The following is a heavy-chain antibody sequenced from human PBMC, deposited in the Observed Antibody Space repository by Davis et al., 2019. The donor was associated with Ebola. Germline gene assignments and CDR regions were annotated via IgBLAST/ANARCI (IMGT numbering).Heavy chain of an antibody. J-gene: IGHJ4*02. CDR3: ARGHISVLGVLTPEGAFDY. CDR2: TYYRTKWYN. V-gene: IGHV6-1*01. Sequence: SQTLSLTCAISGDSVSTTSAAWNWIRQSPSRGLEWLGRTYYRTKWYNDYAVSAKSRITINPDTSKTQFSLQLNSVTPEDTALYYCARGHISVLGVLTPEGAFDYWGQGTLVTVSS. D-gene: IGHD3-3*01. CDR1: GDSVSTTSAA.